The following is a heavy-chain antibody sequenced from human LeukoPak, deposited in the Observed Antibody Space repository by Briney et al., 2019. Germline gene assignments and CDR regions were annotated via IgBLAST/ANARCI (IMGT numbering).Heavy chain of an antibody. Sequence: SETLSLACTVSGGSISSSSYYWGWIRQPPGKGLEWIGSIYYSGSTYYNPSLKSRVTISVDTSKNQFSLKLSSVTAADTAVYYCAREPTNGDYDYFDYWGQGTLVTVSS. J-gene: IGHJ4*02. CDR2: IYYSGST. CDR1: GGSISSSSYY. V-gene: IGHV4-39*07. D-gene: IGHD4-17*01. CDR3: AREPTNGDYDYFDY.